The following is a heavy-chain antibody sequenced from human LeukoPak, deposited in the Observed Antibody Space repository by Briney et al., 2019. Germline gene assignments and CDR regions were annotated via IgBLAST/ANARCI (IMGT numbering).Heavy chain of an antibody. CDR2: IKQDGSEK. V-gene: IGHV3-7*01. CDR1: GFTFSGYW. D-gene: IGHD2-21*01. CDR3: ARDLSLFY. J-gene: IGHJ4*02. Sequence: GGSLRLSCAASGFTFSGYWMSWVRQAPGKGLEWVANIKQDGSEKYYVDSVKGRFTISRDNAKNSLFLQMNSLRDEDTAVYYCARDLSLFYWGQGTLVTVSS.